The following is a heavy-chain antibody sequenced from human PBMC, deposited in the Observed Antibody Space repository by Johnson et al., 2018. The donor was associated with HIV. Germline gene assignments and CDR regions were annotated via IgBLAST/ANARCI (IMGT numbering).Heavy chain of an antibody. Sequence: QMLLVESGGGLVQPGGSLRLSCAASGFTFSSYAMHWVRQAPGKGLEWVAVISYDGSNKYYADSVKGRFTISRDNSKNTLHLQMNSLRAGDTAVYYCARGPWAFDIWGQGTRVTVSS. CDR2: ISYDGSNK. CDR1: GFTFSSYA. V-gene: IGHV3-30*04. CDR3: ARGPWAFDI. J-gene: IGHJ3*02.